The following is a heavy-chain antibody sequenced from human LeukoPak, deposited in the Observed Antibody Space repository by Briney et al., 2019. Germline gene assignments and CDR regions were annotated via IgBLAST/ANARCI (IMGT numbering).Heavy chain of an antibody. D-gene: IGHD3-22*01. CDR1: GYTFTSYY. J-gene: IGHJ4*02. V-gene: IGHV1-46*01. CDR2: INPSGGST. CDR3: ARDYPYYYDSSGLDY. Sequence: ASVKVSCKASGYTFTSYYLHWVRQAPGQGLEWMGIINPSGGSTSYAQKFQGRVTMTRDTSTSTVYMELSSLRSEDTAVYYCARDYPYYYDSSGLDYWGQETLVTVSS.